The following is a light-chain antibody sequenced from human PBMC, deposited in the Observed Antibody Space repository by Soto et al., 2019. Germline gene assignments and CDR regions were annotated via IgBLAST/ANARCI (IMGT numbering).Light chain of an antibody. CDR3: HQRGNWPLT. J-gene: IGKJ4*01. CDR1: QSIGSY. CDR2: DAS. Sequence: EIVLTQSPATLSLSPGERATLSCRASQSIGSYLAWYQQKPGQAPRLLIYDASNRATGIPARFSGSGSETDFTLTISSQEPEDFAVYYCHQRGNWPLTFGGGTKVEIK. V-gene: IGKV3-11*01.